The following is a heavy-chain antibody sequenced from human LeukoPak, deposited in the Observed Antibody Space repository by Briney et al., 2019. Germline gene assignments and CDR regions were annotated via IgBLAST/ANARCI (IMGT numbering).Heavy chain of an antibody. Sequence: GESLKISCKVSRYSFTTYWIGWVRQTPGKGLEWMGIIYPGDSDTRYSPSFQGQVTISADKSISTAYLQWSSPKASYTTIDYCARHCCSGGSCPFDYWGQGTLVTVSS. D-gene: IGHD2-15*01. CDR2: IYPGDSDT. CDR1: RYSFTTYW. V-gene: IGHV5-51*01. J-gene: IGHJ4*02. CDR3: ARHCCSGGSCPFDY.